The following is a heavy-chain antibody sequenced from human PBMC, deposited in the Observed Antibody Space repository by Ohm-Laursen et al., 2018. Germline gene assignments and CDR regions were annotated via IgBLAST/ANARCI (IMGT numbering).Heavy chain of an antibody. J-gene: IGHJ4*02. CDR2: ISYDGSNK. V-gene: IGHV3-30*18. D-gene: IGHD3-22*01. CDR3: AKDANYDTSGFYPAALDY. Sequence: RSLRLSCTASGFTFSSYAMHWVRQAPGKGLEWVAVISYDGSNKYSADSVKGRFTIFRDNSKNTLYLQMNSLRAEDTAVYYCAKDANYDTSGFYPAALDYWGQGTLVTVSS. CDR1: GFTFSSYA.